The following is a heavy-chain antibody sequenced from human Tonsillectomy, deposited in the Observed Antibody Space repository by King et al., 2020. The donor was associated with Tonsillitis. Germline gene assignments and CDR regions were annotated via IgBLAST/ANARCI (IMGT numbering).Heavy chain of an antibody. V-gene: IGHV5-51*01. Sequence: VQLVQSGTEVKKPGESLKISCQGSGYSFNNYWIAWVRQMPGEGLEWMASIYPADSRTEYSPSFQGQVTISADKSITTAYLHWSSLKASDSAIYYCARHPTGFPNWFGPWGQGTLVTVSS. J-gene: IGHJ5*02. CDR3: ARHPTGFPNWFGP. CDR2: IYPADSRT. D-gene: IGHD1-14*01. CDR1: GYSFNNYW.